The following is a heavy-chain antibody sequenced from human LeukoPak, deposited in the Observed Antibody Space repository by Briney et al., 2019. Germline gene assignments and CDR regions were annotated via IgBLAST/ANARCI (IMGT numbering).Heavy chain of an antibody. V-gene: IGHV1-69*13. CDR3: ARDREGLNWFDP. CDR1: GGIFSNYA. CDR2: IIPIFGTA. J-gene: IGHJ5*02. Sequence: SVKVSRKASGGIFSNYALNWVRQAPGQGLEWMGGIIPIFGTAHYAQKFQGRVTITADESTSTAYMELRSLRSEDTAVYYCARDREGLNWFDPWGQGTLVTVSS.